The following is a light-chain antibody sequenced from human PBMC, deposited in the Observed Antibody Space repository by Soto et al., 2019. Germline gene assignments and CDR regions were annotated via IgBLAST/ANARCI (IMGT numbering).Light chain of an antibody. CDR2: DTS. CDR1: QTVGSTY. CDR3: QHYGSSPWT. Sequence: EIVLTQSPATLSLSPGERATLSCGASQTVGSTYLAWYHQKPGLAPRLLIYDTSSRATGIPDRFSGSGSGTDFTLTISRLEPEDFAVYSCQHYGSSPWTFGQGVKVEIK. V-gene: IGKV3D-20*01. J-gene: IGKJ1*01.